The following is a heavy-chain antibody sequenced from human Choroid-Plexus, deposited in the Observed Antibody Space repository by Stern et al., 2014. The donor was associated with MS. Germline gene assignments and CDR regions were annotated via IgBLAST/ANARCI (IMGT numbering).Heavy chain of an antibody. D-gene: IGHD2/OR15-2a*01. CDR2: VSYDGSNN. CDR1: GFTFGCCD. CDR3: AKDRQYLTYFFDH. J-gene: IGHJ5*02. V-gene: IGHV3-30*18. Sequence: VQLVESGGGAVPPGRPLRLSCVASGFTFGCCDMHWVRQAPGKGMERGAGVSYDGSNNDYAYSVKVRFTIPIDNSQNTLYMQMSSLRPEHTSVYYCAKDRQYLTYFFDHWGQGSLVTVAS.